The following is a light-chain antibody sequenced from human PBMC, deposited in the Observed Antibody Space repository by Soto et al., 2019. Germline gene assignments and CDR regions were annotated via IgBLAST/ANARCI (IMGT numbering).Light chain of an antibody. Sequence: EIVLTQSPGTLSLSPGESATLSCRASQSVSSSYLAWYQQKPGQAPRLLIYGASSRATGIPDRFTGSGSGTDFTITICRLEPEDFAVYYCQHYGSSLRTFGPGT. CDR1: QSVSSSY. V-gene: IGKV3-20*01. CDR3: QHYGSSLRT. J-gene: IGKJ1*01. CDR2: GAS.